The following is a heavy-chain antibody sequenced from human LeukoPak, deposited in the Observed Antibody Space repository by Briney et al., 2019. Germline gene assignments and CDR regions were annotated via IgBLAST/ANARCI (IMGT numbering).Heavy chain of an antibody. V-gene: IGHV3-48*04. Sequence: PGGSLRLSCAASGFTFSSYSMNWVRQAPGKGLEWVSYISSSGSTIYYADSVKGRFTISRDNTKNSLDLQMNSLRAEDTAVYYCARDYSDSGAFYSDAFDIWGQGTLVTVSS. D-gene: IGHD3-22*01. CDR1: GFTFSSYS. CDR3: ARDYSDSGAFYSDAFDI. J-gene: IGHJ3*02. CDR2: ISSSGSTI.